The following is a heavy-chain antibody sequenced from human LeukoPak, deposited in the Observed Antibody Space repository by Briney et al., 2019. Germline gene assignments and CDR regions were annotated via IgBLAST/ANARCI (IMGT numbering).Heavy chain of an antibody. CDR3: ARSERIIMILGGAFDV. D-gene: IGHD3-22*01. J-gene: IGHJ3*01. CDR1: GGSISSSSYY. CDR2: IYYSGST. V-gene: IGHV4-39*07. Sequence: SETLSLTCTVSGGSISSSSYYWGWIRQPPGKGLEWIGSIYYSGSTYYNPSLKSRVTISVDTSKNQFSLKLSSVTAADTAMYFCARSERIIMILGGAFDVWGQGTMVTVSS.